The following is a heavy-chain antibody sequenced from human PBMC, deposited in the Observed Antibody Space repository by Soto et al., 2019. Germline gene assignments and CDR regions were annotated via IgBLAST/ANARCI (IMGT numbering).Heavy chain of an antibody. V-gene: IGHV3-30*18. CDR1: GFTFSGYG. CDR2: ISSDGSNK. J-gene: IGHJ5*02. D-gene: IGHD6-13*01. CDR3: AKDREQQLVRGWFDP. Sequence: GGSLRLSCAASGFTFSGYGRHWVRQAPGKGLEWVAVISSDGSNKYYADSVKGRFTISGDSSKNTLYLQMNSLRGEDTAVYYCAKDREQQLVRGWFDPWGQGTLVTVSS.